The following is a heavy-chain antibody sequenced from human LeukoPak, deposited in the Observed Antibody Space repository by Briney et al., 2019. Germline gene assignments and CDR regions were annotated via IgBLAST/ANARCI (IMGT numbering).Heavy chain of an antibody. V-gene: IGHV3-30-3*01. J-gene: IGHJ4*02. Sequence: PGGSLRLSCAASGFTFSSYAMHWVRQAPGKGLEWVAVISYDGSSKYYADSVKGRFTISRDNSKNTLYLQMNSLRAEDTAVYYCARDGGIVVVPAAMSFDYWGQGTLVTVSS. CDR3: ARDGGIVVVPAAMSFDY. CDR2: ISYDGSSK. CDR1: GFTFSSYA. D-gene: IGHD2-2*01.